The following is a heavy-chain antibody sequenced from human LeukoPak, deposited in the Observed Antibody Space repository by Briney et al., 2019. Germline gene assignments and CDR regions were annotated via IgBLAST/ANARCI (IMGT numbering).Heavy chain of an antibody. V-gene: IGHV4-34*01. CDR2: INHSGST. J-gene: IGHJ4*02. CDR3: ARVGAYCSGGSCYRPFDY. Sequence: SETLSLTCAVYGGSFSGYYWSWIRQPPGKGLEWIGEINHSGSTNYNPSLKSRVTISVDTSKNQFSLKLSPVTAADTAVYYCARVGAYCSGGSCYRPFDYWGQGTLVTVSS. D-gene: IGHD2-15*01. CDR1: GGSFSGYY.